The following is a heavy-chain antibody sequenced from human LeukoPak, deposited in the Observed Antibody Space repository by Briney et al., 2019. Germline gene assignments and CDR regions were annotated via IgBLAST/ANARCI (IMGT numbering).Heavy chain of an antibody. CDR3: ARATGDGYYYYYMDV. CDR2: ISAYNGNT. CDR1: GYTFKDYD. D-gene: IGHD7-27*01. J-gene: IGHJ6*03. Sequence: ASVKVSCKASGYTFKDYDITWVRQAPGQGLEWMGWISAYNGNTNYAQKLQGRVTMTTDTSTSTAYMELRSLRSDDTAVYYCARATGDGYYYYYMDVWGKGTTVTVSS. V-gene: IGHV1-18*01.